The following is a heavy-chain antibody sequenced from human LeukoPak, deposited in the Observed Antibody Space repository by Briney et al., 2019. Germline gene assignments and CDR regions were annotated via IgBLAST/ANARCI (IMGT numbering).Heavy chain of an antibody. Sequence: SQTLPLACTVSGGSISRSGYYWSWIRQHPGKGLEWIGYIYYSGSTYYNPSLKSRVTISVDTSKNQFSLKLSSVTAADTAVYYCARDLRSSSSSGINYYGMDVWGQGTTVTVSS. CDR3: ARDLRSSSSSGINYYGMDV. CDR1: GGSISRSGYY. J-gene: IGHJ6*02. D-gene: IGHD6-6*01. V-gene: IGHV4-31*03. CDR2: IYYSGST.